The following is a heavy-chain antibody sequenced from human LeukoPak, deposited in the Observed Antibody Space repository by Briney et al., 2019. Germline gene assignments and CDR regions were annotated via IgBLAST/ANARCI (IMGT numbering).Heavy chain of an antibody. Sequence: GGSLRLSCAASGFTFSSYSMNWVRQAPGKGLEWVSSISSSSSYTNYADSVKGRFTISRDNAKNSLYLQMNSLRAEDTAVYYCARAPHYSNYGPYYYGMDVWGQGTTVTVSS. CDR3: ARAPHYSNYGPYYYGMDV. V-gene: IGHV3-21*01. J-gene: IGHJ6*02. CDR2: ISSSSSYT. D-gene: IGHD4-11*01. CDR1: GFTFSSYS.